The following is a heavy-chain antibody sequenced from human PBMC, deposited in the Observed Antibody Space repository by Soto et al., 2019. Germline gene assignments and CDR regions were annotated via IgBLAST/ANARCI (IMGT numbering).Heavy chain of an antibody. Sequence: ASVKVSCKASGYTFTSYAMHWVRQAPGQRLEWMGWINAGNGNTKYSQKFQGRVTITRDTSASTAYMELNSLRAEDTAVYYCAKEVWSGPMDVWGQGTTVTVSS. J-gene: IGHJ6*02. CDR2: INAGNGNT. CDR1: GYTFTSYA. D-gene: IGHD3-3*01. CDR3: AKEVWSGPMDV. V-gene: IGHV1-3*01.